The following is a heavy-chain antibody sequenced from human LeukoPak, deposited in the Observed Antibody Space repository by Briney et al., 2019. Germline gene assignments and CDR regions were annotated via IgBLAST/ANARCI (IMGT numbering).Heavy chain of an antibody. Sequence: PSETLSLTCTVSGGSISSGSYYWSWIRQPAGKVLEWIGRIYTSGSTNYNPSLKSRVTISVDTSKNQFSLKLSSVTAADTAVYYCARDIAYSSGSTFDYWGQGTLVTVSS. CDR3: ARDIAYSSGSTFDY. J-gene: IGHJ4*02. CDR2: IYTSGST. V-gene: IGHV4-61*02. CDR1: GGSISSGSYY. D-gene: IGHD3-22*01.